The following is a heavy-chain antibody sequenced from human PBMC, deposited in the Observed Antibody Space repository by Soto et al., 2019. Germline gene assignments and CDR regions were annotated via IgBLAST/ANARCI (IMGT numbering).Heavy chain of an antibody. D-gene: IGHD2-21*02. J-gene: IGHJ4*02. Sequence: SETLSLTSTFSGCSISSYYLILIRQPQGKGLEWIGYIYYSGSTNYNPSLKSRVTISVDTSKNQFSLKLSSVTAADTAVYYCARVPFHPLLSDTHFDYWVQGTLVTVSS. CDR1: GCSISSYY. V-gene: IGHV4-59*01. CDR2: IYYSGST. CDR3: ARVPFHPLLSDTHFDY.